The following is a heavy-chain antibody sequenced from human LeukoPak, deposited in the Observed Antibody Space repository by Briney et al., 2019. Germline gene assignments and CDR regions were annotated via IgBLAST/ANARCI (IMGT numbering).Heavy chain of an antibody. CDR3: ARDSYPNYDFWSGYTNWFDP. Sequence: VASVKVSCKASGYTFTGYYMHWVRLAPGQGLEWMGWINPNSGGTNYAQKFQGRVTMTRDTSISTAYMELSRLRSDDTAVYYCARDSYPNYDFWSGYTNWFDPWGQGTLVTVSS. V-gene: IGHV1-2*02. D-gene: IGHD3-3*01. CDR1: GYTFTGYY. CDR2: INPNSGGT. J-gene: IGHJ5*02.